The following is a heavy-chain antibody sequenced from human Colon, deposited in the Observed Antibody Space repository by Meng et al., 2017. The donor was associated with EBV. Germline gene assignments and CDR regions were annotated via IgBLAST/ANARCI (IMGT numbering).Heavy chain of an antibody. CDR2: ISAYNGNT. D-gene: IGHD2-2*01. Sequence: VPLVRSGAAVKKPGASVKVSCEASGFIFTSYAISWVRQAPGQGLQYMGWISAYNGNTNYAQELQGRVTMTTDTSTSTAYMELRSLRFDDTAVYYCARFYCSSTSCPHVLFDYWGQGTLVTVSS. J-gene: IGHJ4*02. CDR3: ARFYCSSTSCPHVLFDY. CDR1: GFIFTSYA. V-gene: IGHV1-18*01.